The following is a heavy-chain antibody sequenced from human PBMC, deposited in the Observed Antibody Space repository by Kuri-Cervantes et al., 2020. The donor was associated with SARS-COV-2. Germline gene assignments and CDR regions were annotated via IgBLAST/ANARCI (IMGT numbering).Heavy chain of an antibody. Sequence: SVKVSCKASGGTFSSYAISWVRQAPGQGLEWMGGITPIFGTANYAQKFQGRVTITTDESTSTAYMGLRSLRSDDTAVYYCARDLMTTVTTGAFDIWGQGTMVTVSS. V-gene: IGHV1-69*05. J-gene: IGHJ3*02. CDR2: ITPIFGTA. D-gene: IGHD4-17*01. CDR3: ARDLMTTVTTGAFDI. CDR1: GGTFSSYA.